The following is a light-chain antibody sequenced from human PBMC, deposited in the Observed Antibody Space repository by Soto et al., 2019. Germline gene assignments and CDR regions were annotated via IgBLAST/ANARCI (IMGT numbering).Light chain of an antibody. CDR2: GNS. CDR1: SSNIGAGYD. Sequence: QSVLTQPPSVSGAPGQRVTISCTGSSSNIGAGYDVHWYQQLPGTAPKLLIYGNSNRPSGVPDRFAGSKSGTSAYLAITGLKAEDEADYYCQSYASSLSGSVFGGGTKLTVI. V-gene: IGLV1-40*01. CDR3: QSYASSLSGSV. J-gene: IGLJ2*01.